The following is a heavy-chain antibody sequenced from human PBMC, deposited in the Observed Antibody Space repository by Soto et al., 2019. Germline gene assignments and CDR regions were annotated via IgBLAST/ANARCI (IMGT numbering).Heavy chain of an antibody. D-gene: IGHD1-26*01. CDR2: IKQDGSEK. V-gene: IGHV3-7*01. CDR3: ARDSASYTRGFYYYGMDV. J-gene: IGHJ6*02. Sequence: GGSLRLSCAASGFTFSSYWMIWVRQAPGKGLEWVANIKQDGSEKYYVDSVKGRFTISRDNAKNSLYLQMNSLRAEDTAVYYCARDSASYTRGFYYYGMDVWGQGTTVTVSS. CDR1: GFTFSSYW.